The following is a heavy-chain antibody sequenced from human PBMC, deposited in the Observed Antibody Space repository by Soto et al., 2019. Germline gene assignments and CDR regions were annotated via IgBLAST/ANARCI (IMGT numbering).Heavy chain of an antibody. CDR2: IYSGGST. V-gene: IGHV3-53*01. CDR1: GFTFSSNY. Sequence: EVQLVESGGGLIQPGGSLRLSCAASGFTFSSNYMSWVRQAPGKGLEWVSVIYSGGSTYYADSVKGRFTISRDNSKNTLYLQMNSLRAEDKAVYYCARARRLRDGMDVWGQGTTVTVSS. J-gene: IGHJ6*02. CDR3: ARARRLRDGMDV. D-gene: IGHD2-21*01.